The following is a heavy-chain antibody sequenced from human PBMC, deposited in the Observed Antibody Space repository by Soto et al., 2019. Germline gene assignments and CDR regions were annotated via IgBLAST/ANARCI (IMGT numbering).Heavy chain of an antibody. CDR2: VKRNADGGTI. J-gene: IGHJ4*02. Sequence: EAQLVESGGGLIKPGGSLTLSCAASGFSFTNAWMSWVRQAPGKGLEWVGRVKRNADGGTIDYATPAKGRFSISRDDSKSPLVLEMNSLNTEDTAVYYCVTGGHYFGDWGRGPLVTVSS. V-gene: IGHV3-15*01. CDR3: VTGGHYFGD. CDR1: GFSFTNAW.